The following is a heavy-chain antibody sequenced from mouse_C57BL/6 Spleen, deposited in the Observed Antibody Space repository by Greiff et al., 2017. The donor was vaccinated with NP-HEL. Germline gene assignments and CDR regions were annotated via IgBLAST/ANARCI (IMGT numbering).Heavy chain of an antibody. CDR2: IHPSDSDT. Sequence: QVQLQQSGAELVKPGASVKVSCKASGYTFTSYWMHWVKQRPGQGLEWIGRIHPSDSDTNYNQKFKGKATLTVDKSSSTAYMQLSSLTSEDSAVYYCAIWGYYSNWDSMDYWGQGTSVTVSS. J-gene: IGHJ4*01. CDR1: GYTFTSYW. CDR3: AIWGYYSNWDSMDY. V-gene: IGHV1-74*01. D-gene: IGHD2-5*01.